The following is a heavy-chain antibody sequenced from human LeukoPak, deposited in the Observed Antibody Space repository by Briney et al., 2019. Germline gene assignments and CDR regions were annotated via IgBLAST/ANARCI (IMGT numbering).Heavy chain of an antibody. CDR1: GLTVSSNY. Sequence: GGSPRLSCAASGLTVSSNYMNWVRQAPGKGLEWVSVIHSGGSTYYADSVKGRFTISRDNSKNTLFLQMNSLRAEDTAVYYCARARSSTWPFDYWGQGTLVTVSS. CDR2: IHSGGST. J-gene: IGHJ4*02. CDR3: ARARSSTWPFDY. V-gene: IGHV3-53*01. D-gene: IGHD6-13*01.